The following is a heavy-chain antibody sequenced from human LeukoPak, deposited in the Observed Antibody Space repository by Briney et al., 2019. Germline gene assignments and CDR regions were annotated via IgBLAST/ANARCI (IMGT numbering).Heavy chain of an antibody. CDR3: AGATYYYYGMDV. Sequence: SETLSLTCAVYGGSFSGYYWSWIRQPPGKGLEWIGEINHSGSTNYNPSLKSRVTISVDTSKNQFSLKLSSVTAADTAVYYCAGATYYYYGMDVWGQGTTVTVSS. V-gene: IGHV4-34*01. CDR2: INHSGST. J-gene: IGHJ6*02. D-gene: IGHD2-15*01. CDR1: GGSFSGYY.